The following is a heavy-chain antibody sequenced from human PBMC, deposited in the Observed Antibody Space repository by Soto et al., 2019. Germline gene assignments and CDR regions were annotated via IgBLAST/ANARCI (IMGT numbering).Heavy chain of an antibody. CDR1: GGTFSSYA. CDR3: ARALIPGYGSGSHPARHYGMDV. Sequence: GASVKVSCKASGGTFSSYAISWVRQAPGQGLEWMGGIIPIFGTANYAQKFQGRVTITADESTSTAYMELSSLRSEDTAVYYCARALIPGYGSGSHPARHYGMDVWGQGTTVTVSS. D-gene: IGHD3-10*01. CDR2: IIPIFGTA. J-gene: IGHJ6*02. V-gene: IGHV1-69*13.